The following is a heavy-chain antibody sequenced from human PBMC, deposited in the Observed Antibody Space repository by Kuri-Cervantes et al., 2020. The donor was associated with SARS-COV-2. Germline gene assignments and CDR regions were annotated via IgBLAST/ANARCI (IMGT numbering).Heavy chain of an antibody. D-gene: IGHD3-3*01. CDR1: GFTFSSYA. CDR3: ARSPGVSRYDFWSGTPAQFDY. CDR2: ISGSGGST. Sequence: GGSLRLSCAASGFTFSSYAMSWVRQAPGKGLEWVSAISGSGGSTYYADSVKGRFTISRDNSKNTLYLQMNSLRAEDTAVYYCARSPGVSRYDFWSGTPAQFDYWGQGTLVTVSS. J-gene: IGHJ4*02. V-gene: IGHV3-23*01.